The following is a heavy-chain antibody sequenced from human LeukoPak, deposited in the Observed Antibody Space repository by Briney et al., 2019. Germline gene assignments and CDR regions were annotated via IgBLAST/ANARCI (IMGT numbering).Heavy chain of an antibody. CDR2: IIPIFGTA. Sequence: SVKASCKASGGTFSSYAISWVRQAPGQGLEWMGGIIPIFGTANYAQKFQGRVTITTDESTSTAYMELSSLRSEDTAVYYCARSVSGSYYNHYYYYYYMDVWGKGTTVTVSS. CDR1: GGTFSSYA. D-gene: IGHD3-10*01. V-gene: IGHV1-69*05. J-gene: IGHJ6*03. CDR3: ARSVSGSYYNHYYYYYYMDV.